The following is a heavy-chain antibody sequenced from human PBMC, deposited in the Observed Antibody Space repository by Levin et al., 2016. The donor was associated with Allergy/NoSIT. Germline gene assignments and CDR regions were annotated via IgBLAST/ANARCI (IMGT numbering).Heavy chain of an antibody. J-gene: IGHJ4*02. CDR2: ISGIGDIT. CDR3: ASPVGGDDSIDY. Sequence: WIRQPPGKGLEWVSVISGIGDITYYADSVKGRFTISRDNSKNTLYLQMNSLTAEDTAVYYCASPVGGDDSIDYWGQGTLVTVSS. D-gene: IGHD3-10*01. V-gene: IGHV3-23*01.